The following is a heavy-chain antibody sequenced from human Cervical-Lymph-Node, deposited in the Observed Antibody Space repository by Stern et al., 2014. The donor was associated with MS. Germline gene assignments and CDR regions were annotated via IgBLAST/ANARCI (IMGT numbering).Heavy chain of an antibody. CDR1: GGSVSSDAYY. CDR3: ARQVRD. Sequence: QVQLVQSGPGLVKPSETLSLTCTVSGGSVSSDAYYWTWIRQPPGKGLEWIGYIYYSGSSNYNPSLKSRVTMSVDTSKNQFSLRLSSVTAADTAVYFCARQVRDWGQGTLVTVSP. V-gene: IGHV4-61*08. J-gene: IGHJ4*02. CDR2: IYYSGSS.